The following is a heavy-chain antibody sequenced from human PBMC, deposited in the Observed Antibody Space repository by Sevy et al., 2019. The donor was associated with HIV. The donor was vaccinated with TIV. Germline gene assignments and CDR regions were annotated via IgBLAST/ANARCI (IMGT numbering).Heavy chain of an antibody. CDR2: IRIDGTIQ. CDR3: AKVLHIVVVPAAIDYYYGMDV. D-gene: IGHD2-2*01. Sequence: GGSLRLSCAASGFTFSTYAMHWVRQAPGKGLEWVAFIRIDGTIQYYTDSVKGRLTISRDNSKNTLYLQMNSLRAEDTAVYFCAKVLHIVVVPAAIDYYYGMDVWGQGATVTVSS. CDR1: GFTFSTYA. V-gene: IGHV3-30*02. J-gene: IGHJ6*02.